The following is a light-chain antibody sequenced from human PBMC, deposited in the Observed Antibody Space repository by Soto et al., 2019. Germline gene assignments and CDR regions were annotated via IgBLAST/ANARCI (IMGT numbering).Light chain of an antibody. CDR2: WAS. V-gene: IGKV4-1*01. Sequence: DTVMTQSPASLAVSLGAGATIICRSSRTLLYSSHTKPYVAWYQQKPGQPPKLLISWASTREAGVPARGSGSGSGTDFTRTINSLQTEDVAVYYCQQYFSAPFTFGQGTKLEI. J-gene: IGKJ2*01. CDR1: RTLLYSSHTKPY. CDR3: QQYFSAPFT.